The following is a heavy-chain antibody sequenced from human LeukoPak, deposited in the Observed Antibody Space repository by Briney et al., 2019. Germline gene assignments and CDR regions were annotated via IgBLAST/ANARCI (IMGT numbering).Heavy chain of an antibody. V-gene: IGHV4-61*01. CDR1: GDSVSSGSYY. Sequence: SETLSLTCTVSGDSVSSGSYYWSWIRQPPGTGLEWIGYIYYSGSTNYSPSLKSRVTISVDTSKNQFSLKLSSVTAADTAVYYCARYENPFDYWGQGTLVTVSS. D-gene: IGHD1-1*01. CDR3: ARYENPFDY. J-gene: IGHJ4*02. CDR2: IYYSGST.